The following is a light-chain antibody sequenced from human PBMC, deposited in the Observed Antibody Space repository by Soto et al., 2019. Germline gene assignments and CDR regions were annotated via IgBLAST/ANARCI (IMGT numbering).Light chain of an antibody. J-gene: IGLJ2*01. V-gene: IGLV2-14*01. CDR1: SSDVGGYNY. Sequence: QSALTQPASVSGSPGQSITISCTGTSSDVGGYNYVSWYQQHPGKAPKLVIYEVSNRPSGVSNRFSGSKSGNTASLTISGLQAEDEADYYCSSYTSSSFVVFGGGTKVTV. CDR2: EVS. CDR3: SSYTSSSFVV.